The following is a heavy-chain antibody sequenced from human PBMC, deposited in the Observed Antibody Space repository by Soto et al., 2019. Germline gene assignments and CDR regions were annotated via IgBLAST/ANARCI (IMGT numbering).Heavy chain of an antibody. Sequence: ASVKVSCKASGYTFTGYYMHWVRQAPGQGLEWMGWINPNSGGTNYAQKFQGWVTMTRDTSISTAYMELSRLRSDDTAVYYCATYDSSGYYAFDIWGQRTMVIVSS. CDR2: INPNSGGT. V-gene: IGHV1-2*04. CDR1: GYTFTGYY. J-gene: IGHJ3*02. D-gene: IGHD3-22*01. CDR3: ATYDSSGYYAFDI.